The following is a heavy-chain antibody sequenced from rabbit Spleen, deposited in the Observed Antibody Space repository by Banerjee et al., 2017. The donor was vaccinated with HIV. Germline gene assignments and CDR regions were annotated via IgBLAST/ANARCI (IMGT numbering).Heavy chain of an antibody. CDR2: IYTGNVKT. J-gene: IGHJ4*01. V-gene: IGHV1S45*01. CDR1: GFDLSSSGYW. Sequence: QEQLEESGGGLVKPEGSLTLTCKASGFDLSSSGYWICWVRQAPGKGLEWIGCIYTGNVKTYYASWAKGRFTISKSSSTTVTLQMTSLTAADTATYFCARDLGSYDYIDVYWNLWGQGTLVTVS. D-gene: IGHD6-1*01. CDR3: ARDLGSYDYIDVYWNL.